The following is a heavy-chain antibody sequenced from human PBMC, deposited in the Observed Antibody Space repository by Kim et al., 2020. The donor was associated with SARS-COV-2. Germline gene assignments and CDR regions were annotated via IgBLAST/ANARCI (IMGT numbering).Heavy chain of an antibody. CDR1: GGSFSGYY. J-gene: IGHJ4*02. D-gene: IGHD2-21*02. CDR2: INHSGST. Sequence: SETLSLTCAVYGGSFSGYYWSWIRQPPGKGLEWIGEINHSGSTNYNPSLKSRVTISVDTSKNQFSLKLSSVTAADTAVYYCARGDGWWRQIDYWGQGTLVTVSS. CDR3: ARGDGWWRQIDY. V-gene: IGHV4-34*01.